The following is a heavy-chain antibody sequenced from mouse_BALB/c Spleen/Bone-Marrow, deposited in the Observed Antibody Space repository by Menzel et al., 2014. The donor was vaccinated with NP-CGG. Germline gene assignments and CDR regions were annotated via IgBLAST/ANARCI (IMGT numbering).Heavy chain of an antibody. J-gene: IGHJ4*01. CDR3: ARAYYVNYDAMDY. V-gene: IGHV1-9*01. D-gene: IGHD2-10*01. CDR2: ILPGSGST. CDR1: GYTFSSYW. Sequence: QVQLQQPGAELMKPGASMKISCKATGYTFSSYWIEWVKQRPGHGLEWIGEILPGSGSTNYNERYKGKATFTADTSSITAYMQLSSLTSEDSAVYYCARAYYVNYDAMDYWGQGTSVTVSS.